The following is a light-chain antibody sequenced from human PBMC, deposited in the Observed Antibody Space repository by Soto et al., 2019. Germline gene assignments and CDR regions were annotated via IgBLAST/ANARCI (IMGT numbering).Light chain of an antibody. Sequence: QSALTQPASVSGSPGQSITISCTGTSSDVGGYNYVSWYQQHPGKAPKLMIYEVSNRPSGVSNRFSGSKSGNTPSLTISGLQAEDEADYYCSSYTSSSTLGVVFGGGTKLTVL. J-gene: IGLJ2*01. CDR3: SSYTSSSTLGVV. V-gene: IGLV2-14*01. CDR2: EVS. CDR1: SSDVGGYNY.